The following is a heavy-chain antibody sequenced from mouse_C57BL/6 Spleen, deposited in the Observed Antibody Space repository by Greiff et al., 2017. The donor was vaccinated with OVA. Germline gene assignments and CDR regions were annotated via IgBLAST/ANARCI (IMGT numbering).Heavy chain of an antibody. CDR2: ISSGGDYI. J-gene: IGHJ4*01. D-gene: IGHD1-1*02. CDR3: TSVGGTPYTMAMDY. CDR1: GFTFSSYA. V-gene: IGHV5-9-1*02. Sequence: EVHLVESGEGLVKPGGSLKLSCAASGFTFSSYAMPWVRQTPEKRLEWVADISSGGDYIYYADTVKGQCNITRDSAVDTLYLQMSSLKSEDTAMYYCTSVGGTPYTMAMDYWGQGTSVTVSS.